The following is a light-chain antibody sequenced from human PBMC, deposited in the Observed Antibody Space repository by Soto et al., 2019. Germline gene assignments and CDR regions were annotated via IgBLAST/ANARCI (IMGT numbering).Light chain of an antibody. CDR2: GAS. Sequence: EIVLTQSPGTLSLSPGKRATLSCRASQSVSSSYLAWYQQKPGQAPRLLIYGASSRATGIPDRFSGSGSGTDFTLTISRLEPADFAVYYCQQYGSSPLTFGGGTKVEIK. CDR1: QSVSSSY. V-gene: IGKV3-20*01. J-gene: IGKJ4*01. CDR3: QQYGSSPLT.